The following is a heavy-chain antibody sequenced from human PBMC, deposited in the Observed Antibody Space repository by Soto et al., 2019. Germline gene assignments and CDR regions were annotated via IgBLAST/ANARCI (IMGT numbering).Heavy chain of an antibody. CDR1: GFTFSSYW. Sequence: EVQLVESGGGLVQPGGSLRLSCAASGFTFSSYWMHWVRQAPGKGLVWVSRTNRDGSSTSYADSVMGRFSIARDNAKNTLYKQMNTRRAEGAAVYYCACPERDYWGQGTLITVSS. D-gene: IGHD1-1*01. CDR3: ACPERDY. J-gene: IGHJ4*02. V-gene: IGHV3-74*01. CDR2: TNRDGSST.